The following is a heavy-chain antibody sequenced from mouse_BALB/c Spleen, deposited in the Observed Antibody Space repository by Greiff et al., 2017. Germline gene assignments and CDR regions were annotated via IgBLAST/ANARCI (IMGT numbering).Heavy chain of an antibody. V-gene: IGHV6-6*02. CDR2: IRLKSNNYAT. CDR1: GFTFSNSW. J-gene: IGHJ4*01. D-gene: IGHD4-1*01. CDR3: TRPGWDVSMDY. Sequence: EVKLEESGGGLVQPGGSMKLSCVASGFTFSNSWMNWVRQSPEKGLEWVAEIRLKSNNYATHYAESVKGRFTISRDDSKSSVYLQMNNLRAEDTGIYYCTRPGWDVSMDYWGQGTSVTVSS.